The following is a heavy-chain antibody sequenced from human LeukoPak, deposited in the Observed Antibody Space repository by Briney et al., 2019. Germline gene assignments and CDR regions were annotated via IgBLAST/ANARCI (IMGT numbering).Heavy chain of an antibody. V-gene: IGHV4-59*01. CDR3: AKNYYGADAFDI. D-gene: IGHD4-17*01. CDR2: IYYSGST. J-gene: IGHJ3*02. Sequence: SETLSLTCTVSGVSISSYYWSWLRQPPGKGLEWFGYIYYSGSTNYNPSLKSRVTISVDTSKNRFSLKLSSVTAADTAVHYCAKNYYGADAFDIWGQGTMVTVSS. CDR1: GVSISSYY.